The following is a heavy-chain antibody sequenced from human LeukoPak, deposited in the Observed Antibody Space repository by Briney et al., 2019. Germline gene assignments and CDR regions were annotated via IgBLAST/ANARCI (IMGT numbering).Heavy chain of an antibody. CDR2: IYTRGTT. CDR3: ARVYTVMGATTVDHYHYYMDV. CDR1: GGSIRSGSYY. D-gene: IGHD5-18*01. J-gene: IGHJ6*03. V-gene: IGHV4-61*09. Sequence: SETLSLTCTVSGGSIRSGSYYWSWIRQPAGKGLEWVGHIYTRGTTNYNPSVKSRVTVSLDPSKNQISLKLSSVTAADTAIYYCARVYTVMGATTVDHYHYYMDVWGKGTTVTVSS.